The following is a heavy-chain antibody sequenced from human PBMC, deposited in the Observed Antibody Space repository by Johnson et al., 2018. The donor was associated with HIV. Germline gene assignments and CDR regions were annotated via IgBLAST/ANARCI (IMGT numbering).Heavy chain of an antibody. CDR3: ARDGGGRDAFDI. CDR2: IYSGGTT. D-gene: IGHD3-16*01. V-gene: IGHV3-66*01. J-gene: IGHJ3*02. CDR1: GFTVSSNY. Sequence: EVQVVESGGGLVHPGGSLRLSCAASGFTVSSNYMSWVRQAPGKGLEWVSVIYSGGTTYHADPVEGRFTTPSDNSKNTLDLQMNSLRAVDTAVYYCARDGGGRDAFDIWGQGTMVTVSS.